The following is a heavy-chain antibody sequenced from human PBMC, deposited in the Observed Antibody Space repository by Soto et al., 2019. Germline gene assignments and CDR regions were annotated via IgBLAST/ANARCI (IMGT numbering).Heavy chain of an antibody. D-gene: IGHD6-13*01. Sequence: ASVKVSCKASGGTFSSYAISWVRQAPGQGLEWMGGIIPIFGTANYAQKFQGRVTITADESTSTAYMGLSSLRSEDTAVYYCARDSSSFYYYGMDVWGQGTTVTVCS. CDR3: ARDSSSFYYYGMDV. V-gene: IGHV1-69*13. CDR1: GGTFSSYA. J-gene: IGHJ6*02. CDR2: IIPIFGTA.